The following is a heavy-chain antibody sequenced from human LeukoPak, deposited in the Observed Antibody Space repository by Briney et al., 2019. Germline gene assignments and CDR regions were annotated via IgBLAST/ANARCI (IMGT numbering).Heavy chain of an antibody. CDR2: INPNSGGT. V-gene: IGHV1-2*02. CDR1: GHTFTGYY. Sequence: ASVKVSCKASGHTFTGYYMHWVRQAPGQGLEWMGWINPNSGGTNYAQKFQGRVTMTRDTSISTAYMELSRLRSDDTAVYYCARDYYDSIYYYYMDVWGKGTTVTVSS. D-gene: IGHD3-22*01. J-gene: IGHJ6*03. CDR3: ARDYYDSIYYYYMDV.